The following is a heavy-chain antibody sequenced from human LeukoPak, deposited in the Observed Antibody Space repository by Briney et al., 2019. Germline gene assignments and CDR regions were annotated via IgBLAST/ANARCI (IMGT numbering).Heavy chain of an antibody. V-gene: IGHV3-48*04. CDR2: VSSTSSAI. D-gene: IGHD1-1*01. CDR3: ARGFRGNYYYMDV. Sequence: SGGSLRLSCAASGFTFSRYHMNWVRQAPGKGLEWVSYVSSTSSAIYYADSVKGRFTISRDDAKNSLYLQMNSLRAEDTAVYYCARGFRGNYYYMDVWGKGTTVTVSS. CDR1: GFTFSRYH. J-gene: IGHJ6*03.